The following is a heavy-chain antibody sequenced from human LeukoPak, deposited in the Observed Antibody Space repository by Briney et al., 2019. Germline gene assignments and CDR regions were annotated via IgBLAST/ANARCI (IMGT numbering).Heavy chain of an antibody. J-gene: IGHJ4*02. CDR1: GGSFSGYY. D-gene: IGHD2-15*01. CDR2: IYYSGST. Sequence: SETLSLTCAVYGGSFSGYYWSWIRQPPGKGLEWIGYIYYSGSTNYNPSLKSRVTISVDTSKNQFSLKLSSVTAADTAVYYCARVTGCSGGSCYNVYYFDYWGQGTLVTVSS. CDR3: ARVTGCSGGSCYNVYYFDY. V-gene: IGHV4-59*01.